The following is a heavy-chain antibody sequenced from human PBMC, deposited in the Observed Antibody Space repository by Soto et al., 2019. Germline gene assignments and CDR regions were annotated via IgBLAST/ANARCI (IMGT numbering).Heavy chain of an antibody. Sequence: GGSLRLSRAGCGFTLRRHTMNWVRQAPGKGLEWVSFIGSRTSDIYYADSVKGRFTISRDNAKNSLYLDLTRLRAEDTAVYFCVRDYYDTSGYPNTFDMWGQGTMVTVSS. D-gene: IGHD3-22*01. CDR1: GFTLRRHT. CDR3: VRDYYDTSGYPNTFDM. CDR2: IGSRTSDI. J-gene: IGHJ3*02. V-gene: IGHV3-21*01.